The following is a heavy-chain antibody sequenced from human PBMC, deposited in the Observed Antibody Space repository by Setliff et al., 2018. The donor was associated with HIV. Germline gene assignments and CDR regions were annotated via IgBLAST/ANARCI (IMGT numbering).Heavy chain of an antibody. CDR1: GFTFSSYA. J-gene: IGHJ2*01. CDR2: ISGSGDST. D-gene: IGHD3-22*01. CDR3: AREGQYYYDGNGYYSGSYFDL. Sequence: GGSLRLSCAASGFTFSSYAMSWVRQAPGKGLDWVSVISGSGDSTYYADSVKGRFTISRDNSKNTLYLQMNSLRVEDTAMYYRAREGQYYYDGNGYYSGSYFDLWGRGTPVTVSS. V-gene: IGHV3-23*01.